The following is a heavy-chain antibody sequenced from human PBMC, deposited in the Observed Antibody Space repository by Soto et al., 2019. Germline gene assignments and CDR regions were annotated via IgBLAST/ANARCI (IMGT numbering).Heavy chain of an antibody. J-gene: IGHJ5*02. CDR1: GFTFGDYA. D-gene: IGHD3-22*01. CDR2: IRSKAYGGTT. Sequence: GGSLRLSCTASGFTFGDYAMSWFRQAPGKGLEWVGFIRSKAYGGTTEYAASVKGRFTISRDDSKSIAYLQMNSLKTEDTAVYYCTREDDSRDLRVFDPWGQGTLVTVSS. V-gene: IGHV3-49*03. CDR3: TREDDSRDLRVFDP.